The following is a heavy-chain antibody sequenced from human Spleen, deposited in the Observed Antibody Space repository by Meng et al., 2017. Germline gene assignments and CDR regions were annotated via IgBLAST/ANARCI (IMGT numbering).Heavy chain of an antibody. Sequence: QQQLQESGSGLVKPSQTLSLTCAVFGGSLSGYYCNWFRQPPGKGLEWIGGSDHFGNTIYNPSLKGRLTISVDTSKNQISLRLSSVIAADTAVYYCVYFWSGYFTSGQGTLVTVSS. J-gene: IGHJ5*02. V-gene: IGHV4-34*09. D-gene: IGHD3-3*01. CDR1: GGSLSGYY. CDR3: VYFWSGYFT. CDR2: SDHFGNT.